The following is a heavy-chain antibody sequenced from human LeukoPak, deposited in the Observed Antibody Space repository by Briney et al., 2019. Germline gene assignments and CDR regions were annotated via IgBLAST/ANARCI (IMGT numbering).Heavy chain of an antibody. CDR2: ISGSGGST. J-gene: IGHJ3*01. Sequence: GGSLRLSCAASGFTFSSYAMSWVRQAPGKGLEWVSAISGSGGSTYYADSVKGRFTISRDNSKNTLYLQMNSLRAEDTAVYYCSNVRGYYDSSGYSYWGQGTMVTLSS. V-gene: IGHV3-23*01. CDR1: GFTFSSYA. CDR3: SNVRGYYDSSGYSY. D-gene: IGHD3-22*01.